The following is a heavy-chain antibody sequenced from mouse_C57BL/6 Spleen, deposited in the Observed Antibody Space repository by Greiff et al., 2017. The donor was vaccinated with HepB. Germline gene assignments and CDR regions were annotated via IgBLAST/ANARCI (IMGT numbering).Heavy chain of an antibody. CDR3: ARYGNYRIYYAMDY. D-gene: IGHD2-1*01. CDR1: GYTFTSYW. J-gene: IGHJ4*01. V-gene: IGHV1-64*01. Sequence: VQLQQSGAELVKPGASVKLSCKASGYTFTSYWMHWVKQRPGQGLEWIGMIHPNSGSTNYNEKFKSKATLTVAKSSSTAYMQLSSLTSEDSAVYYCARYGNYRIYYAMDYWGQGTSVTVSS. CDR2: IHPNSGST.